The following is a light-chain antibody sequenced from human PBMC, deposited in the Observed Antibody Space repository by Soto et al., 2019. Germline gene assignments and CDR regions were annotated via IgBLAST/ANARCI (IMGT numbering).Light chain of an antibody. V-gene: IGLV2-8*01. CDR3: SSYIGSNNFV. J-gene: IGLJ1*01. CDR2: KVS. Sequence: QSVLAQPASVSGSPGQSITISCTGTSSDDGGYNYVSWYQQYPDKAPKLMIYKVSGRPSGVPDRFSGSKSGNTAFLTVSGLQPEDEADYYCSSYIGSNNFVFGTGTKVTVL. CDR1: SSDDGGYNY.